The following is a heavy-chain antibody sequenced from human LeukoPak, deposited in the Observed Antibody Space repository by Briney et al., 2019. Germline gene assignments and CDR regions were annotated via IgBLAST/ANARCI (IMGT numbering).Heavy chain of an antibody. Sequence: AGGSLRLSCAASGFTFSSYAMSWVRQAPGKGLEWVSGISGSGDNTYYADSVKGRFTISRDNSKNTLYVQVNSLGIEDTAAYYCAKGSYYDSSGSFYFDYWDQGTLVTVSS. CDR1: GFTFSSYA. CDR3: AKGSYYDSSGSFYFDY. V-gene: IGHV3-23*01. CDR2: ISGSGDNT. D-gene: IGHD3-22*01. J-gene: IGHJ4*02.